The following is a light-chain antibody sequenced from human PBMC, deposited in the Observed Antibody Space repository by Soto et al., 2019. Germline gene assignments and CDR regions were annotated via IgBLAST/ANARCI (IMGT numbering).Light chain of an antibody. CDR3: LQFNSWPRT. Sequence: EIVMTQSPATLSVSPGERVTLSCRASQSVSTSLAWYQQKPGQPPRLLIYGASTRATDVPARFSGSGSDTEFTLIINRLQSEDFGVYYCLQFNSWPRTFGQGTKVDIK. V-gene: IGKV3-15*01. CDR2: GAS. CDR1: QSVSTS. J-gene: IGKJ1*01.